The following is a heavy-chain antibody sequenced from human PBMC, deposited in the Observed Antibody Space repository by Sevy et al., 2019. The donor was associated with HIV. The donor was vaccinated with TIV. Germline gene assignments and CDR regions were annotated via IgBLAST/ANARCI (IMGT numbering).Heavy chain of an antibody. CDR1: GFTFSIYA. D-gene: IGHD2-2*01. CDR2: ISRSGGST. J-gene: IGHJ6*02. CDR3: AKVDVVVPVADYGLDV. Sequence: GVSLRLSCAASGFTFSIYAMSWVRQAPGKGLEWVSSISRSGGSTHYADSVKGRVTISRDNSKSTLFLQMNSLRAEDTAVYYCAKVDVVVPVADYGLDVWGQGTTVTVSS. V-gene: IGHV3-23*01.